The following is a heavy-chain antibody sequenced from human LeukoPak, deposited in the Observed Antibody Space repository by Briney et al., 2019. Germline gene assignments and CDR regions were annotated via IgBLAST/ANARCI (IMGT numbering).Heavy chain of an antibody. V-gene: IGHV1-2*02. CDR1: GYTFSGYY. J-gene: IGHJ4*02. CDR3: ARGGYGGGNSGVIDS. D-gene: IGHD4-23*01. Sequence: ASVKVSCKASGYTFSGYYIHWVRQAPGQGLEWMGWINPNGGGTIYAQRFQGRVTLTRDTSISAAYMELSGLRSDDNGVYYCARGGYGGGNSGVIDSWGQGTLVTVSS. CDR2: INPNGGGT.